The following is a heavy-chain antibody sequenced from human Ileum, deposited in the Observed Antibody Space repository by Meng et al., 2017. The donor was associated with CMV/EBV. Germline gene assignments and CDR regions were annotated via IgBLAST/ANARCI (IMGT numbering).Heavy chain of an antibody. Sequence: QMVESGGGLVKPGESLRLPCAVSGITFKTAWMSWVRQAPGRGLEWVGRIKSDIDGGTTDYAAPVKGRFSVSRDDSKNMVYLQMTGLKTEDTAVYYCTPADPGPWSPVSWGQGTLVTVSS. CDR2: IKSDIDGGTT. CDR3: TPADPGPWSPVS. V-gene: IGHV3-15*01. CDR1: GITFKTAW. J-gene: IGHJ5*02.